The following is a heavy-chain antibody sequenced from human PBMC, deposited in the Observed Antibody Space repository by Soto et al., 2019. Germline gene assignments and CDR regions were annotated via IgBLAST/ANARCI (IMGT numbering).Heavy chain of an antibody. CDR2: ISYDGSNK. CDR1: GFTFSSYA. J-gene: IGHJ3*02. Sequence: GGSLRLSCAASGFTFSSYAMHWVRQAPGKGLEWVAVISYDGSNKYYADSVKGRFTISRDNSKNSLYLQMNSLRAEDTAVYYCASVRGWRGGTRLDAFDIWCQGTMVTVS. V-gene: IGHV3-30-3*01. CDR3: ASVRGWRGGTRLDAFDI. D-gene: IGHD3-10*01.